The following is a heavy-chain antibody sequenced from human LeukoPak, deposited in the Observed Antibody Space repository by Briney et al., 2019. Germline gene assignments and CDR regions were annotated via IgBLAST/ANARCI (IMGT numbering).Heavy chain of an antibody. J-gene: IGHJ4*02. V-gene: IGHV3-23*01. D-gene: IGHD3-22*01. Sequence: GGSLRLSCAASGFTFSSYAMSWVRQAPGKGLEWVSAISGSGGSTYYADSVKGRFTISRDNSKNTLYLQMNSLRAKDTAVYYCAKSARDLTIIVVVITNFDYWGQGTLVTVSS. CDR1: GFTFSSYA. CDR2: ISGSGGST. CDR3: AKSARDLTIIVVVITNFDY.